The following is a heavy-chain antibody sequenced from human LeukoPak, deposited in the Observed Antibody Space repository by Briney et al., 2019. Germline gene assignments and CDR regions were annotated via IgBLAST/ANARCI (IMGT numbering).Heavy chain of an antibody. Sequence: GASVKVSCKASGGTFSSYAISWVRQAPGQGLEWMGGIIPIFGTANYAQKFQGRVTITADESTSTAYMELSSLRSEDTAVYYCASSHEKYCSSTSCLYYYYYYMDVWGKGTTVTVSS. D-gene: IGHD2-2*01. CDR1: GGTFSSYA. CDR3: ASSHEKYCSSTSCLYYYYYYMDV. V-gene: IGHV1-69*13. CDR2: IIPIFGTA. J-gene: IGHJ6*03.